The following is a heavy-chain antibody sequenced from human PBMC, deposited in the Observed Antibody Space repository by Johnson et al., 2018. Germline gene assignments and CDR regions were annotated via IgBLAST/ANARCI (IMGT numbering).Heavy chain of an antibody. CDR2: ISYDGTTK. CDR1: GFTFSNYA. J-gene: IGHJ4*02. CDR3: ATLRDGYNYY. D-gene: IGHD5-24*01. V-gene: IGHV3-30*14. Sequence: VQLVESGGGVVQPGRSLRLSCAASGFTFSNYAVHWVRQAPGKGLEWVAVISYDGTTKYYADSVKGRFTISRDNSKNTLYLQMNSLRAEETAVYYCATLRDGYNYYWGQGTLVTVAS.